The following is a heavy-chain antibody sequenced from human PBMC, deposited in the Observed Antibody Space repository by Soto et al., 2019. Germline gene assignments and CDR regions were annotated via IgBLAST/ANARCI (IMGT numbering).Heavy chain of an antibody. V-gene: IGHV6-1*01. CDR1: GASVSSKSAA. D-gene: IGHD2-2*01. CDR2: TYYRSKWYN. J-gene: IGHJ6*04. CDR3: GTFLSTTSPDV. Sequence: SQTLSLTCAISGASVSSKSAAWNWIGQSPSRGLEWLGRTYYRSKWYNDYAVSVKSRITINPDTSKNQFSLHLNSVTPEDTAVHYCGTFLSTTSPDVWGEGTTVTVSS.